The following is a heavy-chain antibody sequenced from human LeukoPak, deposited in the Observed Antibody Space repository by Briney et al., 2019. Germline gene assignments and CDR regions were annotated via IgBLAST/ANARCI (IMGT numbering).Heavy chain of an antibody. Sequence: ASVKVSCKASGYTFTNYDINWVRQATGQGLEWMGWMNPSSGNTGYAQKFQGRVTITRNTSISTAYVELSSLSSEDTAVYYCARGGSYSSGWFTHWGQGTLVTVSS. J-gene: IGHJ5*02. CDR3: ARGGSYSSGWFTH. D-gene: IGHD6-25*01. CDR1: GYTFTNYD. CDR2: MNPSSGNT. V-gene: IGHV1-8*01.